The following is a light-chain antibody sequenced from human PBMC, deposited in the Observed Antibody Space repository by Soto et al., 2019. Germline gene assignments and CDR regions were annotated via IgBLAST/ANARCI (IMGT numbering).Light chain of an antibody. CDR1: QRLSSNS. CDR2: GAS. V-gene: IGKV3-20*01. Sequence: EILLTQSPGTLSLAPGETATLSCGASQRLSSNSLAWYQQRPGQAPRLLIYGASSRATGIPDRFSGSGSGTDFTLTISRLEPKDFAVYYCQQYGTSPYTFGQGTKVDIK. J-gene: IGKJ2*01. CDR3: QQYGTSPYT.